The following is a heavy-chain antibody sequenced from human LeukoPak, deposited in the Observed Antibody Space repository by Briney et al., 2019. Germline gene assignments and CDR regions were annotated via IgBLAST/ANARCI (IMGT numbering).Heavy chain of an antibody. V-gene: IGHV1-69*05. CDR2: IIPIFGTA. CDR3: TDSSGYYSHDAFDI. CDR1: GGTFSSYA. J-gene: IGHJ3*02. D-gene: IGHD3-22*01. Sequence: ASVKVSCKASGGTFSSYAISWVRQAPGQGLEWMGGIIPIFGTANYAQKFQGRVTITTDESTSTAYMELSSLRSEDTAVYYCTDSSGYYSHDAFDIWGQGTMVTVSS.